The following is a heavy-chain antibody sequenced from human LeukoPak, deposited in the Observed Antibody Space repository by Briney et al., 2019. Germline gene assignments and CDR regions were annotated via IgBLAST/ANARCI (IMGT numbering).Heavy chain of an antibody. CDR1: GGTFNDYI. V-gene: IGHV1-69*04. Sequence: SVKVSCKTSGGTFNDYIISWVRQAPGQGLEWVGTIILILDIANYAQKFQGRVAITADTSTSTAYMELSDLGSEDTAVYFCAREPEGLTTESHWGQGTLVTVSS. CDR2: IILILDIA. D-gene: IGHD1-14*01. CDR3: AREPEGLTTESH. J-gene: IGHJ4*02.